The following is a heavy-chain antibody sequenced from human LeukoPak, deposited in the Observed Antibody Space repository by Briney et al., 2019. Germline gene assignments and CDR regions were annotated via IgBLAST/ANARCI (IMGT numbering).Heavy chain of an antibody. D-gene: IGHD5-12*01. V-gene: IGHV3-21*01. CDR2: ISSSSSYI. J-gene: IGHJ4*02. CDR3: ARDSGYDSGFDY. Sequence: PGGSLRLSCAASGFTFDDYAMHWVRQAPGKGLEWVSSISSSSSYIYYADSVKGRFTISRDNAKNSLYLQMNSLRAEDTAVYYCARDSGYDSGFDYWGQGTLVTVSS. CDR1: GFTFDDYA.